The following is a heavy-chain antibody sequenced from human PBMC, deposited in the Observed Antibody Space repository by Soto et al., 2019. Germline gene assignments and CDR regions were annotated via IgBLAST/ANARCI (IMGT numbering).Heavy chain of an antibody. Sequence: SETLSLTCAVYGGSFSGYYWSWIRQPPGKGLEWIGEINHSGSTNYNPSLKSRVTISVDTSKNQFSLKLSSVTAADTAVYYCARGLRVYGYGMDVWGQGTTVTVSS. CDR3: ARGLRVYGYGMDV. D-gene: IGHD2-8*01. V-gene: IGHV4-34*01. J-gene: IGHJ6*02. CDR1: GGSFSGYY. CDR2: INHSGST.